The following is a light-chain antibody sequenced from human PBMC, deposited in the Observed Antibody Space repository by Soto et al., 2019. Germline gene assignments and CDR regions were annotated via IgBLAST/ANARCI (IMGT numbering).Light chain of an antibody. J-gene: IGKJ5*01. CDR2: GAS. CDR1: QTVNSNY. V-gene: IGKV3-20*01. Sequence: IVLTQSPATLSLSPGERATLSCRASQTVNSNYLAWYQHKPGQAPRFLIYGASRRATGIPDRFSGSGTGTDFTLTITRLEPEDVAIYYCQQYFNSPITFGQGTRLEI. CDR3: QQYFNSPIT.